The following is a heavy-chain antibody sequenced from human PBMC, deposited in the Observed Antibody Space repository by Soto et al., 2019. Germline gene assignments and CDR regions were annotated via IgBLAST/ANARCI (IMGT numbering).Heavy chain of an antibody. V-gene: IGHV4-59*08. CDR3: ARIQLERLAFDI. Sequence: QVQLQESGPGLVKPSETLSLTCTVSGGSISSYYWSWIRQPPRKGLEWIGYIYYSGSTNYNPSLKSRVTISVDTSKNQFSLKLSSVTAADTAVYYCARIQLERLAFDIWGQGTMVTVSS. CDR2: IYYSGST. D-gene: IGHD1-1*01. CDR1: GGSISSYY. J-gene: IGHJ3*02.